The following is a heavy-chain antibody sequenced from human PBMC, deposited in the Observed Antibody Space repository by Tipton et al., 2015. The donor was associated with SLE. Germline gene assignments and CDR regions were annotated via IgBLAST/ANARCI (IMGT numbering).Heavy chain of an antibody. J-gene: IGHJ4*02. Sequence: RSLRLSCDVSGGSITSGGYSWSWIRQPPGKGLEWIGYIYYSGRASYSPPLRSRVTMSVDRSKNQFSLKLNSVTAADTAVYFCARAEYHNTPFFDYWGQGIQVAVSS. CDR2: IYYSGRA. CDR3: ARAEYHNTPFFDY. CDR1: GGSITSGGYS. V-gene: IGHV4-30-2*01. D-gene: IGHD6-6*01.